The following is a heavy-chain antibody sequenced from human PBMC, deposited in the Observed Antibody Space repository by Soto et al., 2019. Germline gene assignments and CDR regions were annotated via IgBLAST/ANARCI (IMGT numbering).Heavy chain of an antibody. CDR2: IDPDDSYI. V-gene: IGHV5-10-1*01. D-gene: IGHD3-16*02. Sequence: PGESLKISCKGSGYSFTSYWITWVRQMPGKGLEWMGSIDPDDSYINYSPSFQGHVTISADKSISTAYLQWSSLKASDTAMYYCGRHMQPDDDYVCGSYRYISDINCFDPWGQGTLVTVSS. CDR3: GRHMQPDDDYVCGSYRYISDINCFDP. J-gene: IGHJ5*02. CDR1: GYSFTSYW.